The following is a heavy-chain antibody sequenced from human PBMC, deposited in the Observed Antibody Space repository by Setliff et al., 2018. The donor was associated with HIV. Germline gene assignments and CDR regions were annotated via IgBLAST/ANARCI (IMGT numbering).Heavy chain of an antibody. J-gene: IGHJ4*02. CDR2: ISYDGSKK. V-gene: IGHV3-30*04. D-gene: IGHD5-12*01. CDR3: VKVFGRGIVATIEWSYFDY. CDR1: GFTFSRYG. Sequence: GGSLRLSCAASGFTFSRYGMHWVRQAPGKGLEWVAFISYDGSKKYDADFVKGRFTISRDKSKNTLYLQMNSLRTDDTAVYFCVKVFGRGIVATIEWSYFDYWGQGTLVTVSS.